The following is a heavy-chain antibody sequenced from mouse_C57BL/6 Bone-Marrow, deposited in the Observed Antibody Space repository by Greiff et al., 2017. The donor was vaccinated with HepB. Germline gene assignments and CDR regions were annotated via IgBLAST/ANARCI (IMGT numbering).Heavy chain of an antibody. Sequence: EVQLQQSGPVLVKPGASVKMSCKASGYTFTDYYMNWVKQSHGKSLEWIGVINPYNGGTSYNQKFKGKATLTVDKSSSTAYMELNSLTSEDSAVYYCARGALPHWYFDVWGTGTTVTVSS. CDR3: ARGALPHWYFDV. CDR1: GYTFTDYY. D-gene: IGHD5-5*01. J-gene: IGHJ1*03. V-gene: IGHV1-19*01. CDR2: INPYNGGT.